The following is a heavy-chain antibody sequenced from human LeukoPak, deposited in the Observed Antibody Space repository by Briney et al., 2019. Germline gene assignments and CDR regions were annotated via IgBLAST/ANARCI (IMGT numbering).Heavy chain of an antibody. CDR1: GYTFTGYY. J-gene: IGHJ5*02. CDR2: INPNNSGT. D-gene: IGHD3-10*01. CDR3: AFQPSDGGWFDP. V-gene: IGHV1-2*02. Sequence: ASVKVSCKASGYTFTGYYAHWVRQAPGQGLEWMGWINPNNSGTNYAQKFQGRVTMTRDTSISTAYMELSRLRSDDTAVYYCAFQPSDGGWFDPWGQGTLVTVSS.